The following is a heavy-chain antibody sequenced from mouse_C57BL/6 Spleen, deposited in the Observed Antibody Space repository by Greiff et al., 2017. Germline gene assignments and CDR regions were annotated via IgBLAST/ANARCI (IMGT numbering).Heavy chain of an antibody. CDR3: ARERVIVPLFDY. CDR1: GYTFTSYW. CDR2: IYPSDSET. J-gene: IGHJ2*01. V-gene: IGHV1-61*01. D-gene: IGHD2-5*01. Sequence: VKLQESGAELVRPGSSVKLSCKASGYTFTSYWMDWVQQRPGQGLEWIGNIYPSDSETHYNQKFKDKATLTVDKSSSTAYLQLSSLTSEDSAVDYCARERVIVPLFDYWGQGTTLTVSS.